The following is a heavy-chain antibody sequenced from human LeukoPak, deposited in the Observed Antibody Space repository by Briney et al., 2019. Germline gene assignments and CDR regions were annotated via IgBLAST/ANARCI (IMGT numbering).Heavy chain of an antibody. Sequence: GGSLRLSCAASGFTFRSYWIHWVRQDPGKGLVWISGVNSDGSSTFYADSVKGRFTISRDNAKNTVYLQMNSLRAEDTAVYYCARDSFWSGYYPFDYWGQGILVTVSS. CDR2: VNSDGSST. CDR3: ARDSFWSGYYPFDY. V-gene: IGHV3-74*01. CDR1: GFTFRSYW. J-gene: IGHJ4*02. D-gene: IGHD3-3*01.